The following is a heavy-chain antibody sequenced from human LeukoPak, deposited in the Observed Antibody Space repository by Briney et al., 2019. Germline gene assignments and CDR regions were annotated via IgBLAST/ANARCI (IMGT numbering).Heavy chain of an antibody. J-gene: IGHJ6*04. CDR1: GGSVSSGSYY. V-gene: IGHV4-61*01. CDR2: IYYSGST. Sequence: PSETLSLTCTVSGGSVSSGSYYWSWIRQPPGKGLEWIGYIYYSGSTNYNPSLKSRVTISVDTSKNQFSLKLSSVTAADTAVYYCAIGRDYYYYGMDVWGKGTTVTVSS. CDR3: AIGRDYYYYGMDV.